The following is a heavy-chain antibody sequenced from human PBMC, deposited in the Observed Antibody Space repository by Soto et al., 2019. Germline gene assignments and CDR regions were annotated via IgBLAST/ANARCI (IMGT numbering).Heavy chain of an antibody. CDR2: IYYSGST. CDR3: ASRVDYDSSGSYFDY. Sequence: SETLSLTSPVSGGSISSGGYYWSWIRQHPGKGLEWIGYIYYSGSTYYNPSLKSRVTISVDTSKNQFSLKLSSVTAADTAVYYCASRVDYDSSGSYFDYWGQGTLVTVSS. CDR1: GGSISSGGYY. J-gene: IGHJ4*02. D-gene: IGHD3-22*01. V-gene: IGHV4-31*03.